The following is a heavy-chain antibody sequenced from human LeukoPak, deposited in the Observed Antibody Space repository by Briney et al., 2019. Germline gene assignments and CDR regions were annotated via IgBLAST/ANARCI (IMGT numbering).Heavy chain of an antibody. CDR2: ISGSGGST. CDR3: ATERTPKHYYGSGSYDRYFDH. D-gene: IGHD3-10*01. J-gene: IGHJ4*02. Sequence: GGSLRLSCAASGFTFSSYAMSWVRQAPGKGLEWVSGISGSGGSTYYGDSVKGRFTISRDTTRNSLYLQMNSLRDEDTAVYYCATERTPKHYYGSGSYDRYFDHWGQGTLVTVSS. CDR1: GFTFSSYA. V-gene: IGHV3-23*01.